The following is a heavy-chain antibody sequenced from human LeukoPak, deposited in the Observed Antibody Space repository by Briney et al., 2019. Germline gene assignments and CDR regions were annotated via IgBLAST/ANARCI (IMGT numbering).Heavy chain of an antibody. CDR1: AGSFSNYY. V-gene: IGHV4-34*01. CDR2: IYHSGST. CDR3: ARGSFDYGDYQIFDY. Sequence: SETLSLTCAVYAGSFSNYYWSWIRQPPGKGLEWVGEIYHSGSTNYNPSLKSRVTISVDTSKNQFSLKLSSVTAADTAMYYCARGSFDYGDYQIFDYWGQGTLVTVSS. J-gene: IGHJ4*02. D-gene: IGHD4-17*01.